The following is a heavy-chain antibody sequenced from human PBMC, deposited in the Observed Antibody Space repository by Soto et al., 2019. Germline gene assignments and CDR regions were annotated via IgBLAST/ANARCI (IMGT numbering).Heavy chain of an antibody. Sequence: EVQLVESGGGLVQPGGTLRLSCAASGFSFSDHFMDWVRQAPGKGLQWVGRIQTKRQTYITEYAASLEGRFSISRDDSKNSLYLQVNRLNTEDTAVYFCACLRGRFGYSGPGTLVTVSS. CDR2: IQTKRQTYIT. CDR1: GFSFSDHF. CDR3: ACLRGRFGY. D-gene: IGHD1-26*01. V-gene: IGHV3-72*01. J-gene: IGHJ4*02.